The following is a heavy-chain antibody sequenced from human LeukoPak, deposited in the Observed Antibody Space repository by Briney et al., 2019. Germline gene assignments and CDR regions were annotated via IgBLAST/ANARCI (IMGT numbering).Heavy chain of an antibody. V-gene: IGHV6-1*01. Sequence: SQTLSLTCAISGDSVSSNSAAWNWIRQSPSRGLEWLGRTYYRSKWYNDYAVSVKSRITINPDTSKNQFSLQLNSVTPEDTAVYYCARVGYYDSSGYYYSGAFDIWGQGTMVTVSS. CDR2: TYYRSKWYN. CDR3: ARVGYYDSSGYYYSGAFDI. J-gene: IGHJ3*02. CDR1: GDSVSSNSAA. D-gene: IGHD3-22*01.